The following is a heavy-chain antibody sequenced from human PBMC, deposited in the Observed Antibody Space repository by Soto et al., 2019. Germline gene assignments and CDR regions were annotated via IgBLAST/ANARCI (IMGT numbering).Heavy chain of an antibody. Sequence: GASVKVSCKASGYTFTSYAMHWVRQAPGQRLEWMGWISAYNGNTNYAQKFQGRVTMTTDTSTSTAYMELRSLRSDDTAVYYCARDGYGGNLPFDYWGQGTLVTVSS. V-gene: IGHV1-18*01. CDR1: GYTFTSYA. J-gene: IGHJ4*02. D-gene: IGHD2-15*01. CDR3: ARDGYGGNLPFDY. CDR2: ISAYNGNT.